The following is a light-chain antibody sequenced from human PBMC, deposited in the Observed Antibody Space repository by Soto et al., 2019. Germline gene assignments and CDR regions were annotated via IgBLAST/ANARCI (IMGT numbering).Light chain of an antibody. CDR2: GAS. CDR1: QSVSSY. V-gene: IGKV3-15*01. J-gene: IGKJ5*01. Sequence: EIVLTQSQATLSVSPGERATLSCLARQSVSSYLSWYQQKPGQAPRLLSYGASTRATGIPGRFSGSGSGTEFTLTISILQSEDFAVYYCQQYNNWPPITFGQGTQLEIK. CDR3: QQYNNWPPIT.